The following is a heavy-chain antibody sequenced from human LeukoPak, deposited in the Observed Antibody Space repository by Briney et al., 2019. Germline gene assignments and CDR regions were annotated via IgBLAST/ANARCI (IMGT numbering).Heavy chain of an antibody. J-gene: IGHJ4*02. Sequence: PGGSLRLSCAASGFTFSSYAMSWVRQALGKGLEWVSAISGSGGSTYYADSVKGRFTISRDNSKNTLYLQMNSLRAEDTAVYYCAKARYGSGSGLGGYWGQGTLVTVSS. CDR3: AKARYGSGSGLGGY. CDR2: ISGSGGST. CDR1: GFTFSSYA. D-gene: IGHD3-10*01. V-gene: IGHV3-23*01.